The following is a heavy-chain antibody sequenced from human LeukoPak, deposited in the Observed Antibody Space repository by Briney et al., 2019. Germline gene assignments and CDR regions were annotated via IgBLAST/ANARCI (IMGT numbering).Heavy chain of an antibody. V-gene: IGHV3-74*01. CDR2: INPDESDK. D-gene: IGHD1-26*01. CDR3: AKEGDSGSYSY. J-gene: IGHJ4*02. CDR1: RFTFSVHW. Sequence: GGSLRLSCAASRFTFSVHWMHWVRQAPGKGLEWVSRINPDESDKAYADSVKGRFTISRDNAKNSLYLQMNSLRAEDMALYYCAKEGDSGSYSYWGQGTLVTVSS.